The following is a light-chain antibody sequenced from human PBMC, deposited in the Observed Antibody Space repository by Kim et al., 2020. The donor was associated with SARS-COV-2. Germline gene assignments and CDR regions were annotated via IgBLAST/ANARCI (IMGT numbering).Light chain of an antibody. CDR1: QSVSSN. J-gene: IGKJ1*01. CDR3: QQYNTWPRT. CDR2: GAY. V-gene: IGKV3-15*01. Sequence: VSPGERATLSCRASQSVSSNLAWYQQKPGQAPRLLIYGAYTRATGIPARFSGSGSGTEFTLTISSLQSEDFAVYSCQQYNTWPRTFGQGTKVDIK.